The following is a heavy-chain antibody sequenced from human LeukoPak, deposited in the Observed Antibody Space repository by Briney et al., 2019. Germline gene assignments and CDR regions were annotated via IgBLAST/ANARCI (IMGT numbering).Heavy chain of an antibody. CDR1: GFTFDDYG. CDR2: INWNGGST. J-gene: IGHJ4*02. Sequence: PGGSLRLSCAASGFTFDDYGMSWVRQAPGKGLEWVSGINWNGGSTGYADSVKGRFTISRDNAKNSLYLQMNSLRAEDTALYYCSVTKVTTFFVPREYWGQGTLVTVSS. V-gene: IGHV3-20*04. CDR3: SVTKVTTFFVPREY. D-gene: IGHD4-17*01.